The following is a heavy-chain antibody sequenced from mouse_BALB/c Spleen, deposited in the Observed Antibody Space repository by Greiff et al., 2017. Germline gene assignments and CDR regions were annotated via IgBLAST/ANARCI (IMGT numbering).Heavy chain of an antibody. V-gene: IGHV5-12-1*01. D-gene: IGHD2-4*01. CDR3: ARHIYYDYDRYAMDY. J-gene: IGHJ4*01. Sequence: EVKLVESGGGLVKPGGSLKLSCAASGFAFSSYDMSWVRQTPEKRLEWVAYISSGGGSTYYPDTVKGRFTISRDNAKNTLYLQMSSLKSEDTAMYYCARHIYYDYDRYAMDYWGQGTSVTVSS. CDR1: GFAFSSYD. CDR2: ISSGGGST.